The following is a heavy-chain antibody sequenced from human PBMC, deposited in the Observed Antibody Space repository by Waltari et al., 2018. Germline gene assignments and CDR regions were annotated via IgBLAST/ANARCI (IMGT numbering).Heavy chain of an antibody. D-gene: IGHD6-6*01. CDR3: ARVDSSSYNWYFDL. CDR2: IYYSGST. V-gene: IGHV4-39*01. J-gene: IGHJ2*01. Sequence: QLHLQESGPGLVKPSETLSLTCTVSGGSISSSIYYWGWIRQPPWKGLEWIGSIYYSGSTYYNPSLKSRVTISVDTPKNQFSLKLSSVTAADTAVYYCARVDSSSYNWYFDLWGRGTLVTVSS. CDR1: GGSISSSIYY.